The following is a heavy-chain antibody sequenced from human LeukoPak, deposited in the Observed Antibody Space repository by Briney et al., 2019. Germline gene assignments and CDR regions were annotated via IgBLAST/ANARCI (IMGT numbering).Heavy chain of an antibody. J-gene: IGHJ6*02. CDR2: ISYDGSNK. CDR1: GFTFSSYA. D-gene: IGHD2-8*01. Sequence: GGSLRLSCAASGFTFSSYAMHWVRQAPGKGLEWVAVISYDGSNKYYADSVKGRFTISRDNSKNTLYLQMNSLRAEDTAVYYCARVSRYCTNGVRYGPRDYYYYGMDVWGQGTTVTVSS. V-gene: IGHV3-30-3*01. CDR3: ARVSRYCTNGVRYGPRDYYYYGMDV.